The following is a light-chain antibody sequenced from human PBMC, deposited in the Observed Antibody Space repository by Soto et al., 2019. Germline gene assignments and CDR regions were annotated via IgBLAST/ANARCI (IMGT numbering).Light chain of an antibody. CDR3: QQSFITPYT. Sequence: DIQMTQSPASLSASVGDRVTITCRASQSIDTHLNWYQQKPGEAPNLLSYAASNLQGGVLSRFSGSGSATDFSLTIKSLQPEDFATYFCQQSFITPYTFGLGTKV. CDR2: AAS. V-gene: IGKV1-39*01. CDR1: QSIDTH. J-gene: IGKJ2*01.